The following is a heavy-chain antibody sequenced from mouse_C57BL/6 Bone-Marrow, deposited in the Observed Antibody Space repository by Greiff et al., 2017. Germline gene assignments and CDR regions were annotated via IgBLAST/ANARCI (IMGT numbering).Heavy chain of an antibody. CDR2: SYPGDGDT. V-gene: IGHV1-82*01. Sequence: VQLQQSGPELVKPGASVKISCKASGYAFSSSWMNWVKQRPGKGLEWIGRSYPGDGDTNYNGKFKGKATLTADTSSSTAYMQLSSLTSEDSAVYFCAGVVAHWGQGTLVTVSA. CDR3: AGVVAH. D-gene: IGHD1-1*01. CDR1: GYAFSSSW. J-gene: IGHJ3*01.